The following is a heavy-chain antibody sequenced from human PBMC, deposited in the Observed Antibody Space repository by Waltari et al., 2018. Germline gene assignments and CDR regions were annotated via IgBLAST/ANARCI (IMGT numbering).Heavy chain of an antibody. CDR3: ARGSPFEWAAFDI. D-gene: IGHD3-9*01. V-gene: IGHV4-34*01. Sequence: QVQLQQWGAGLLKPSETLSLTCAVYGGSFSGYYWSWIRQPPGKGLEWIGEINHSGSTNYNPSLKSRVTISVDTSKNQFSLKLSSVTAADTAVYYCARGSPFEWAAFDIWGQGTMVTVSS. CDR2: INHSGST. CDR1: GGSFSGYY. J-gene: IGHJ3*02.